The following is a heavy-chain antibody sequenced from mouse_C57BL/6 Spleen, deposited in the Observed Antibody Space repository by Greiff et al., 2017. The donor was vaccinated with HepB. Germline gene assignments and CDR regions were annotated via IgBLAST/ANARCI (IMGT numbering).Heavy chain of an antibody. CDR3: TRPKLFDGKGGYFDY. D-gene: IGHD2-1*01. CDR2: IRNKANNHAT. Sequence: EVKLQESGGGLVQPGGSMKLSCAASGFTFSDAWMDWVRQSPEKGLEWVAEIRNKANNHATYYAESVKGRFTISRDDSKSSVYLQMNSLRAEDTGIYYCTRPKLFDGKGGYFDYWGQGTTLTVSS. J-gene: IGHJ2*01. V-gene: IGHV6-6*01. CDR1: GFTFSDAW.